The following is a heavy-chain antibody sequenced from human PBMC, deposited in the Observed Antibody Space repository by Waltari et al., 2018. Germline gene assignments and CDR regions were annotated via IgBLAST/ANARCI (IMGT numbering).Heavy chain of an antibody. CDR1: GYTFTSYG. CDR3: ARDRGRDFWSGYSPIDY. CDR2: ISAYNGNT. J-gene: IGHJ4*02. Sequence: QVQLVQSGAEVKKPGASVKVSCKASGYTFTSYGISWVRQAPGQGLEWVGWISAYNGNTNYAQKLQGRVTMTTDTSTSTAYMELRSLRSDDTAVYYCARDRGRDFWSGYSPIDYWGQGTLVTVSS. D-gene: IGHD3-3*01. V-gene: IGHV1-18*01.